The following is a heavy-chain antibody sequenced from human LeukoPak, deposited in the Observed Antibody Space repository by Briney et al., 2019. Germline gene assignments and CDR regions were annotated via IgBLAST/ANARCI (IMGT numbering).Heavy chain of an antibody. V-gene: IGHV3-30*04. CDR2: ISYDGSNK. CDR1: GFTFSSYA. Sequence: GRSLRLSCAASGFTFSSYAMHWVRQAPGKGLEWVAVISYDGSNKYYADSVKGRFTISRDNSKNTLYMQMNSLRAEDTAVYYCARDFVRYFDWSPSDYWGQGTLVTVSS. J-gene: IGHJ4*02. D-gene: IGHD3-9*01. CDR3: ARDFVRYFDWSPSDY.